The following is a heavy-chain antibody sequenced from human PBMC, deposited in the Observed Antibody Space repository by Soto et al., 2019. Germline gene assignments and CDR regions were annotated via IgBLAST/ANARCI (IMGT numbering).Heavy chain of an antibody. CDR2: ISGSSTST. J-gene: IGHJ4*02. CDR3: ARGKAAARG. D-gene: IGHD6-6*01. CDR1: GFTFSDYY. V-gene: IGHV3-11*06. Sequence: QAQLVESGGGLVKPGGSLRLSCAASGFTFSDYYMTWIRQAPGKGLEWVSHISGSSTSTNYADSVKGRFTISRDNAKNSLYLQMNRQRAEDTAVYYCARGKAAARGWGQGTLVTVSS.